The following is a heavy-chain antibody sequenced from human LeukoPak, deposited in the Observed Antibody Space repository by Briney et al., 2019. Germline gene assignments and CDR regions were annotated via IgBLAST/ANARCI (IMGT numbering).Heavy chain of an antibody. V-gene: IGHV1-2*02. CDR3: AREAPLYGSGSYYINDY. Sequence: ASVKVSCKASGYTFTGYYMHWVRQAPGQGLEWMGWINPNSGGTNYAQKFQGRVTMTRDTSISTAYMELSRLRSDDTAVYYCAREAPLYGSGSYYINDYWGQGTLVTVSS. D-gene: IGHD3-10*01. J-gene: IGHJ4*02. CDR2: INPNSGGT. CDR1: GYTFTGYY.